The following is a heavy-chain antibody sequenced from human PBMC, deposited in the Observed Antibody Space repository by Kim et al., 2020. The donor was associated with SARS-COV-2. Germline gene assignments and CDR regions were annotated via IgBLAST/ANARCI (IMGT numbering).Heavy chain of an antibody. CDR3: ARDRDSSGYYYYYYGMDV. Sequence: GGSLRLSCAASGFTFSSYAMHWVRQAPGKGLEWVAVISYDGSNKYYADSVKGRFTISRDNSKNTLYLQMNSLRAEDTAVYYCARDRDSSGYYYYYYGMDV. D-gene: IGHD3-22*01. CDR1: GFTFSSYA. V-gene: IGHV3-30-3*01. CDR2: ISYDGSNK. J-gene: IGHJ6*01.